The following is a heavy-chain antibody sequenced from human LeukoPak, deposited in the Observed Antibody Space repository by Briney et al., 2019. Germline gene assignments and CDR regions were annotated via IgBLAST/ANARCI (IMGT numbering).Heavy chain of an antibody. CDR2: INPNSGGT. J-gene: IGHJ3*02. Sequence: ASVKVSCKGSGYTFTGYYMHWVRQAAGKGLEWMGWINPNSGGTNYAQKFLGRVTMTRDTSISTAYMELSRLRSADTAVYYCARDSITMMMGAFDIWGQGTMVTVSS. V-gene: IGHV1-2*02. CDR3: ARDSITMMMGAFDI. D-gene: IGHD3-22*01. CDR1: GYTFTGYY.